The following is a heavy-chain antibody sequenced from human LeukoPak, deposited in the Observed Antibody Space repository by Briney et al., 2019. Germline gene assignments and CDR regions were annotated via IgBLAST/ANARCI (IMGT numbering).Heavy chain of an antibody. V-gene: IGHV1-8*01. Sequence: ASVKVSCKASGYTFTSYDINWVRQATGQGLEWMGWMNPNSGNTGYAQKCQGRVTMTRNTSISTAYMELSSLRSEDTAVYYCARVPRPYYDSSGATIDYWGQGTLVTVSS. J-gene: IGHJ4*02. D-gene: IGHD3-22*01. CDR3: ARVPRPYYDSSGATIDY. CDR2: MNPNSGNT. CDR1: GYTFTSYD.